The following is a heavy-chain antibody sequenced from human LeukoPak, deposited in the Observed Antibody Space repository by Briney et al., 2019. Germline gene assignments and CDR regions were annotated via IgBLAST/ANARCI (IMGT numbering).Heavy chain of an antibody. J-gene: IGHJ4*02. Sequence: ASVKVSCKLSGNTLTEFSMHWVRQAPGKGLEWMGGFDPEDGKTIYAQKFQGRVTMTEDTSTDTAYMELSSLRSEDTAVYYCAAAGDAIDSVMIWDFWGQGTLVTVSS. CDR2: FDPEDGKT. CDR1: GNTLTEFS. CDR3: AAAGDAIDSVMIWDF. V-gene: IGHV1-24*01. D-gene: IGHD3/OR15-3a*01.